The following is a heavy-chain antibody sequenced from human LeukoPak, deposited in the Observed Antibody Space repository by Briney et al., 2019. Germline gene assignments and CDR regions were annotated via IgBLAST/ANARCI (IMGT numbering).Heavy chain of an antibody. CDR2: IYYSGST. D-gene: IGHD2-15*01. J-gene: IGHJ3*02. V-gene: IGHV4-59*01. Sequence: SETLSLTCTVSGGSISSYYWSWIRQPPGKGLEWIGYIYYSGSTNYNPSLKSRVTISVDTSKNQFSLKLSSVTAADTAVYYCARDLGYGDAFDIWGRGTVVTVSS. CDR3: ARDLGYGDAFDI. CDR1: GGSISSYY.